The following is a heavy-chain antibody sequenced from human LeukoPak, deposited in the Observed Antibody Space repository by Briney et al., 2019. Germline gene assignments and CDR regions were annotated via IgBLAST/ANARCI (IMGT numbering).Heavy chain of an antibody. CDR1: GFTFSSYW. D-gene: IGHD6-13*01. Sequence: GSLRLSCAASGFTFSSYWMHWVRQAPGKGLVWVSNINSDGRRTGYADSVKGRFTISRDNAKNTLYLQMNSLRAEDTAVYYCARESMELVRFDFWGQGTLVTVSS. CDR3: ARESMELVRFDF. J-gene: IGHJ4*02. V-gene: IGHV3-74*01. CDR2: INSDGRRT.